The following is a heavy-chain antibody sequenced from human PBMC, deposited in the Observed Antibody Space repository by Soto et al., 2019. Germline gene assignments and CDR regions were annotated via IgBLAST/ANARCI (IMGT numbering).Heavy chain of an antibody. CDR3: ARHLYSGGTRRLPFGS. J-gene: IGHJ4*02. Sequence: EVQLLESGGNLVQPGGSLRLSCAASGFTFSSYVMSWVRQAPGKGLEWVSVISAGGGSVSYYADSVKGRFTISRDDSKSTLYLQMNGLRVEDTAVYHCARHLYSGGTRRLPFGSWGQGALVTVSS. CDR1: GFTFSSYV. CDR2: ISAGGGSVS. V-gene: IGHV3-23*01. D-gene: IGHD2-8*01.